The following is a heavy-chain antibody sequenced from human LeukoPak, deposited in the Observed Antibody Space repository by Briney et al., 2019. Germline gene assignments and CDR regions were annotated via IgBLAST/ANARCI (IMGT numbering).Heavy chain of an antibody. CDR3: ARDYYSGYRNWFDP. CDR2: INPNSGGT. D-gene: IGHD2/OR15-2a*01. V-gene: IGHV1-2*02. J-gene: IGHJ5*02. Sequence: ASVKVSCKASGYTFTGYYTHWVRQAPGQGLEWMGWINPNSGGTNYAQKFQGRVTMTRDTSISTAYMELSRLRSDDTAVYYCARDYYSGYRNWFDPWGQGTLVTVSS. CDR1: GYTFTGYY.